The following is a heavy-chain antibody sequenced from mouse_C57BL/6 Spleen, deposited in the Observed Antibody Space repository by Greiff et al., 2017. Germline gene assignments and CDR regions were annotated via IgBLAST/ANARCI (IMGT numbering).Heavy chain of an antibody. CDR3: ARSPYYGSSYGAMDY. J-gene: IGHJ4*01. Sequence: QVQLQQSGAELVRPGTSVKVSCKASGYAFTNYLIEWVKQRPGQGLEWIGVINPGSGGTNYNEKFKGKATLTADKSSSTAYMQLSSLTSEDSAVYFCARSPYYGSSYGAMDYWGQGTSVTVSS. V-gene: IGHV1-54*01. CDR2: INPGSGGT. CDR1: GYAFTNYL. D-gene: IGHD1-1*01.